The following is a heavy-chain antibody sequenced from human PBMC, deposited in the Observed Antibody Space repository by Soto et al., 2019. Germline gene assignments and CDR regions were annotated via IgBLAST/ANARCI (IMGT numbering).Heavy chain of an antibody. CDR3: AGSAAGRYYFNS. Sequence: EVQLVESGGGLVQPGGSLRLSCAASGFTFNKYDIHWVHQTTEKGLEWVSAIGTDGDTYYTGAVKGRLTISRENAKNYFYRRMNSLRAGDPAIYYCAGSAAGRYYFNSWGQGTLVTVSS. CDR2: IGTDGDT. V-gene: IGHV3-13*01. J-gene: IGHJ4*02. CDR1: GFTFNKYD. D-gene: IGHD6-13*01.